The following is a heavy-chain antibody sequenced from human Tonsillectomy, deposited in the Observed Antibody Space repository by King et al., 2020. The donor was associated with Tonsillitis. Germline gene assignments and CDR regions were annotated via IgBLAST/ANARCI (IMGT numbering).Heavy chain of an antibody. D-gene: IGHD2-15*01. CDR3: AKDFVNGGNGYAPIIFDY. Sequence: VQLLESGGGLVQPGGSLRLSCVVSGFSFSSNAMTWVRQAPGKGLEWVSTINSGGRTYYADSVKGRFTISRDNSKNTLHLQMNSLRAEDTAVYYCAKDFVNGGNGYAPIIFDYWGQGTLVTVSS. J-gene: IGHJ4*02. CDR1: GFSFSSNA. V-gene: IGHV3-23*01. CDR2: INSGGRT.